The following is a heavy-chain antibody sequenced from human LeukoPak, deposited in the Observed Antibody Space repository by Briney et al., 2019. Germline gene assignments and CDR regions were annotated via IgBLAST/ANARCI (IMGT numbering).Heavy chain of an antibody. CDR1: GFTFSSYS. J-gene: IGHJ6*02. CDR2: ISYDGSNK. V-gene: IGHV3-30*03. CDR3: ARDLRVVRGGYYYYYGMDV. Sequence: PGGSLRLSCAASGFTFSSYSMNWVRQAPGKGLEWVAVISYDGSNKYYADSVKGRFTISRDNSKNTLYLQMNSLRAEDTAVYYCARDLRVVRGGYYYYYGMDVWGQGTTVTVSS. D-gene: IGHD3-10*01.